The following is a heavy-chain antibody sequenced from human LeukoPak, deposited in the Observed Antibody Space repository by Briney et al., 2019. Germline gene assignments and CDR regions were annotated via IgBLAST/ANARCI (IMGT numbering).Heavy chain of an antibody. D-gene: IGHD6-19*01. Sequence: SETLSLTCTVSGGSISSGGHYWRWIRQHPGKGLEWIVYIYYSGSTNYNPSLKSRVTISVDTSKNQFSLKLSSVTAADTAVYYCARTTVMAGTQCAFDIWGQGTMVTVSS. CDR3: ARTTVMAGTQCAFDI. CDR1: GGSISSGGHY. V-gene: IGHV4-31*03. J-gene: IGHJ3*02. CDR2: IYYSGST.